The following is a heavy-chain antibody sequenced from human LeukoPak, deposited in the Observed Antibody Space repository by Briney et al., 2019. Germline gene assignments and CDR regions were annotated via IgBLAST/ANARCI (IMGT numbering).Heavy chain of an antibody. D-gene: IGHD2-2*01. CDR2: IRYDGSNK. V-gene: IGHV3-30*02. CDR1: GFTFSSYG. CDR3: AKDLRGVVPAAPGGY. Sequence: GGSLRLSCAASGFTFSSYGMHWVRQAPGKGLEWVALIRYDGSNKYYADPVKGRFTISRDNSKNTLYLQMNSLRAEDTAVYYCAKDLRGVVPAAPGGYWGQGTLVTVSS. J-gene: IGHJ4*02.